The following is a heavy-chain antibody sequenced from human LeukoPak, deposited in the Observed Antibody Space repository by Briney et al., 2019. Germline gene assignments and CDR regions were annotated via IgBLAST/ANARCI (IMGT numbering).Heavy chain of an antibody. J-gene: IGHJ6*02. D-gene: IGHD5-18*01. CDR1: GGSFSGYY. CDR2: ISHSGST. CDR3: ATPSRGYIRDGMDV. Sequence: SETLSLTCAVYGGSFSGYYWSRIRQPPGKGLEWIGEISHSGSTNYNPSLKSRVTISVDTSKNQFSLKLSSVTAADTAVYYCATPSRGYIRDGMDVWGQGTTVTVSS. V-gene: IGHV4-34*01.